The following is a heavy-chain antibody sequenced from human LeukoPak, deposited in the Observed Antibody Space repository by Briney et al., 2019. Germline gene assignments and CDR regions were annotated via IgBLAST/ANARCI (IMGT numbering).Heavy chain of an antibody. V-gene: IGHV3-23*01. J-gene: IGHJ4*02. D-gene: IGHD3-9*01. CDR2: ISGSGGST. Sequence: SCKASGYTFPSYGMSWVRQAPGKGLEWVSAISGSGGSTYYADSVKGRFTISRDNSKNTLYLQMNSLRAEDTAVYYCAKVGILTGPVDYWGQGTLVTVSS. CDR3: AKVGILTGPVDY. CDR1: GYTFPSYG.